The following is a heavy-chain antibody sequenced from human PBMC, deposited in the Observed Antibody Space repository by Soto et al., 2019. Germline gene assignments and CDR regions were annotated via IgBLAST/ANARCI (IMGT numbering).Heavy chain of an antibody. CDR1: GGSISSGDYY. J-gene: IGHJ1*01. Sequence: QVQLQESGPGLVKPSQTLSLTCTVSGGSISSGDYYWSWIRQPPGKGLEWIGYIYYSGSTYYNPSLKSRVIISVDMSKNQFSLKLSSVTAADTAVYYCAREDRLTPVVGHKYFQRWGQGTLVTVSS. D-gene: IGHD2-21*01. CDR3: AREDRLTPVVGHKYFQR. CDR2: IYYSGST. V-gene: IGHV4-30-4*01.